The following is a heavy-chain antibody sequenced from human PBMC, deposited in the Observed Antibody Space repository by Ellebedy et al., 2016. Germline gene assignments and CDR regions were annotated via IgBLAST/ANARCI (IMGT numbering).Heavy chain of an antibody. V-gene: IGHV4-39*02. Sequence: GSLRLXXAVSGGSIYSSPYYWGWIRQPPGKGLEWIATMSYSGNINYNPSLKTRVTMSLDASTNHFSLRLTSVTAADTAVYYCVADTSDWGPVFHSWGQGILVTVSS. J-gene: IGHJ4*02. CDR2: MSYSGNI. D-gene: IGHD7-27*01. CDR3: VADTSDWGPVFHS. CDR1: GGSIYSSPYY.